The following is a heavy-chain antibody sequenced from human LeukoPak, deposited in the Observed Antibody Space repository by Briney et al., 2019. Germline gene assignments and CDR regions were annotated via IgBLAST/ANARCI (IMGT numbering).Heavy chain of an antibody. V-gene: IGHV4-39*07. CDR1: GGSISSSSYY. Sequence: SETLSLTCTVSGGSISSSSYYWGWIRQPPGKGLEWIGSIYYSGSTYYNPSLKSRVTISVDTSKNQFSLKLSSVTAADTAVYYCARDSTVGATRVYYYYGMDVWGQGTPVTVSS. J-gene: IGHJ6*02. CDR3: ARDSTVGATRVYYYYGMDV. CDR2: IYYSGST. D-gene: IGHD1-26*01.